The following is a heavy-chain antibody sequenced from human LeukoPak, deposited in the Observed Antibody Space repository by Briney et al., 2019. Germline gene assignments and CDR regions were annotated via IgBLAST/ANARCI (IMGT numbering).Heavy chain of an antibody. CDR3: ARASGGWHFDY. Sequence: GGSLRLSCAASGFTFSSHGMHWVRQAPGKGLEWVAVIWYDGSKKYHADSVKVRFTISRDNSKNTLYLQMDSLRAEDTALYYCARASGGWHFDYWGQGTLVTVSS. D-gene: IGHD6-19*01. V-gene: IGHV3-33*01. CDR2: IWYDGSKK. J-gene: IGHJ4*02. CDR1: GFTFSSHG.